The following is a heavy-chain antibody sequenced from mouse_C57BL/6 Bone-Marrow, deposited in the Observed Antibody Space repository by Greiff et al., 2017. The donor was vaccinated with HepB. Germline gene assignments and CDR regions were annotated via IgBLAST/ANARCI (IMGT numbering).Heavy chain of an antibody. CDR3: ASPLYYSNYEGYFDY. D-gene: IGHD2-5*01. V-gene: IGHV1-82*01. J-gene: IGHJ2*01. Sequence: QVQLKQSGPELVKPGASVKISCKASGYAFSSSWMNWVKQRPGKGLEWIGRIYPGDGDTNYNGKFKGKATLTADKSSSTAYMQLSSLTSEDSAVYFCASPLYYSNYEGYFDYWGQGTTLTVSS. CDR1: GYAFSSSW. CDR2: IYPGDGDT.